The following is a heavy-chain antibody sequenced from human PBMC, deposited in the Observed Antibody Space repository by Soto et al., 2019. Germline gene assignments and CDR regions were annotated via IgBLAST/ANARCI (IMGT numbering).Heavy chain of an antibody. V-gene: IGHV1-69*13. CDR3: ARLGGSYSVRYFDY. Sequence: SVTVSCTASGGTFSSYAISWVRQAPGQGLEWMGGIIPIFGTANYAQKFQGRVTITADESTSTAYMELSSLRSEDTAVYYCARLGGSYSVRYFDYWGQGTLVTVSS. D-gene: IGHD1-26*01. CDR2: IIPIFGTA. J-gene: IGHJ4*02. CDR1: GGTFSSYA.